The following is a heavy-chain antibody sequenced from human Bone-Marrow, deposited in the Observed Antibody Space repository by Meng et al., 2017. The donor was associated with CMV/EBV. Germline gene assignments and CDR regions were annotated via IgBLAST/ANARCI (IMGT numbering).Heavy chain of an antibody. CDR2: IYHSGSN. D-gene: IGHD3-3*01. CDR3: SRLTIFGVFIAFEV. Sequence: SETLSLTCAVSGGSISSSNWWRWVRQPPGKGLEWIGEIYHSGSNNYNPYLKSRVTISVDKSKKQFSLKLRAVTAADAAVDYFSRLTIFGVFIAFEVWGQGTLVTVSS. J-gene: IGHJ4*02. V-gene: IGHV4-4*02. CDR1: GGSISSSNW.